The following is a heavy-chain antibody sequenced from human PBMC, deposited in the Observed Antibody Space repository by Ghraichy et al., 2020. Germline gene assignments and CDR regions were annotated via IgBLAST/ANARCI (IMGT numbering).Heavy chain of an antibody. CDR2: INPNSGGT. D-gene: IGHD2-21*02. Sequence: ASVKVSCKASGYTFTGYYMHWVRQAPGQGLEWMGWINPNSGGTNYAQKFQGRVTMTRDTSISTAYMELSRLRSDDTAVYYCARMVVTATTRYYYGMDVWGQGTTVTVSS. CDR1: GYTFTGYY. J-gene: IGHJ6*02. V-gene: IGHV1-2*02. CDR3: ARMVVTATTRYYYGMDV.